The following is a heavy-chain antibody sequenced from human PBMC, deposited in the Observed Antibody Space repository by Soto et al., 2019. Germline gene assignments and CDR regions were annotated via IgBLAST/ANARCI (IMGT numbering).Heavy chain of an antibody. J-gene: IGHJ4*02. V-gene: IGHV3-53*05. CDR1: GFTVSSNY. CDR3: AKDVDTAMVSHFDY. CDR2: ICSGGST. Sequence: GGSLRLSCAASGFTVSSNYMSWVRQAPGRGLEVVSVICSGGSTYYADSVKGRFTISRDNAKNSLYLQMNSLRAEDTALYYCAKDVDTAMVSHFDYWGQGTLVTVSS. D-gene: IGHD5-18*01.